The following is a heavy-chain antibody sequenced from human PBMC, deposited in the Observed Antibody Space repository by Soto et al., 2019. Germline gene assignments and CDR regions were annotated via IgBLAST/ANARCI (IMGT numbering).Heavy chain of an antibody. CDR2: IYYSGFT. V-gene: IGHV4-30-4*01. J-gene: IGHJ4*02. Sequence: QVQLQESGPGLVKPSQTLSLTCTVSGGSIISGDYYWSWIRQPPGKGLEWSGCIYYSGFTYYNPSLIRRLTISIDPSRNRLSLMSSSVMAAETAVYYCARSDNYVPFDHWGQGTLVTVSS. CDR3: ARSDNYVPFDH. CDR1: GGSIISGDYY. D-gene: IGHD4-4*01.